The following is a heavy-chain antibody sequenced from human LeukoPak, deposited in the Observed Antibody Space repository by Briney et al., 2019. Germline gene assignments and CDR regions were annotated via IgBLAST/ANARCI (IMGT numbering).Heavy chain of an antibody. CDR2: IYTSGST. Sequence: SETLSLTCTVSGGSINSYFWSWVRQPAGKGLEWIGRIYTSGSTNYNPSLESRVTMSLDTSKNRFSLNLSSVTAADTAVYYCARMGGYPDYWGQGTLVTVSS. CDR1: GGSINSYF. D-gene: IGHD3-22*01. J-gene: IGHJ4*02. V-gene: IGHV4-4*07. CDR3: ARMGGYPDY.